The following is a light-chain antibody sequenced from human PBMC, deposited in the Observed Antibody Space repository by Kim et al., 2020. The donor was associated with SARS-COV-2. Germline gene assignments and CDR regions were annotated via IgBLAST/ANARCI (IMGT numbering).Light chain of an antibody. J-gene: IGKJ1*01. CDR3: QQSYSIPWT. V-gene: IGKV1-39*01. CDR2: TAS. CDR1: QSISSY. Sequence: DIQMTQSPSSLSASVGDRVTITCRARQSISSYLNWYQRKPGKAPNLLIYTASSLQSGVPSRFSGSGSGTDFTLTISSLQPEDFATYYRQQSYSIPWTFGQGTKVDIK.